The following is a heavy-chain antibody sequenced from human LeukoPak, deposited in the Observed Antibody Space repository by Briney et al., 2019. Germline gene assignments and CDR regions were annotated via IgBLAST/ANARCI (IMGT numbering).Heavy chain of an antibody. V-gene: IGHV4-59*01. CDR1: GGSISSYY. D-gene: IGHD6-13*01. Sequence: SETLSLTCTVSGGSISSYYWSWIRQPPGKGLEWIGYIYYSGSTNYDPSLKSRVTISIDTPNNQFSLKLSSVTAADTAVYYCATGVHGIAAAGDYYFDYWGQGTLVTVSS. CDR3: ATGVHGIAAAGDYYFDY. CDR2: IYYSGST. J-gene: IGHJ4*02.